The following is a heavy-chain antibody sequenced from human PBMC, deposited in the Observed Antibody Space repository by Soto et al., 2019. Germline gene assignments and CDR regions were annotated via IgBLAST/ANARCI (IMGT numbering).Heavy chain of an antibody. J-gene: IGHJ3*02. V-gene: IGHV3-23*01. CDR1: GFTFSSYA. CDR2: ISGSGGKT. Sequence: PGGSLRLSCAASGFTFSSYAMSWVRQAPGKGLEWVSGISGSGGKTYYADVVKGRFTISRDNSKNTLYLQMNSLRAEDTAVYYCAKVEVAGLGAFDIWGQGTMVTVS. D-gene: IGHD6-19*01. CDR3: AKVEVAGLGAFDI.